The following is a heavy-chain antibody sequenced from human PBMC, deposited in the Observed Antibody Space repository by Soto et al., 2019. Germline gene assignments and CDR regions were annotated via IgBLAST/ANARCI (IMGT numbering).Heavy chain of an antibody. CDR3: TTAHPRGPDY. CDR2: IKSKTDGGTI. D-gene: IGHD5-12*01. J-gene: IGHJ4*02. CDR1: GFTFSNAW. Sequence: PRGSLRLSCAASGFTFSNAWMNWVRQAPGKGLEWVGLIKSKTDGGTIDYPAPVKGRFIISRDDSRNTLYLQMNSLKTEDTAVYYCTTAHPRGPDYWGQGTLVTVSS. V-gene: IGHV3-15*01.